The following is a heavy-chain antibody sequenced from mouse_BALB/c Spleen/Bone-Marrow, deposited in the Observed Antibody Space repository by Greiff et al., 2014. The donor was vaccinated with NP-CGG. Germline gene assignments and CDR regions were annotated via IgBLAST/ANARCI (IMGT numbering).Heavy chain of an antibody. CDR1: GYAFSSSW. D-gene: IGHD2-4*01. CDR3: ALYDYGGLSWFAD. Sequence: QVQLQQSGPELVKPGASVKISCKASGYAFSSSWMNWVKQRPGQGLEWIGRIYPGDGNTNYNGKFKGKATLTADKSSTTAYMQLSSLTSVDSAVYFCALYDYGGLSWFADWGQGTLVTVSA. CDR2: IYPGDGNT. V-gene: IGHV1-82*01. J-gene: IGHJ3*01.